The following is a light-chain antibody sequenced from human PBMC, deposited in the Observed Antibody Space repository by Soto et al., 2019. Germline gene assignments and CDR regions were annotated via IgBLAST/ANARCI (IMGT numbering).Light chain of an antibody. Sequence: DIQMTQSPSSLSASVGDRVTIICRASQSVSTRLAWYQQKPGKAPKVLIYDASSWAGGVPSRFTGSGSGTEFTLTINSLQPDDFATYYCQQYNSYSTWTFGQGTKVDIK. CDR3: QQYNSYSTWT. J-gene: IGKJ1*01. CDR1: QSVSTR. V-gene: IGKV1-5*02. CDR2: DAS.